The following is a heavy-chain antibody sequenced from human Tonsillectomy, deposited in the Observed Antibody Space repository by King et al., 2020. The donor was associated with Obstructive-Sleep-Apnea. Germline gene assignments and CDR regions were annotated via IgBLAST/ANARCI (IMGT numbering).Heavy chain of an antibody. CDR1: GGSISSYY. Sequence: VQLQESGPGLVKPSETLSLTCTVSGGSISSYYWSWIRQPPGKGLEWIGYIYYSGSTNYNPSLKSRVTISVDTSKNQFSLKLSSVTAADTAVYYCASCGVDCYHAFDIWGQGTMVTVSS. V-gene: IGHV4-59*01. J-gene: IGHJ3*02. CDR2: IYYSGST. D-gene: IGHD2-21*02. CDR3: ASCGVDCYHAFDI.